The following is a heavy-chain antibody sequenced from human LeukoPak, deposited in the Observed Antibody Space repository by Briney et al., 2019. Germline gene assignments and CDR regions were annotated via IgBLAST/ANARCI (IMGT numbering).Heavy chain of an antibody. V-gene: IGHV3-7*03. Sequence: GGSLRLSCAASGFTFNKYWMSWVRQPPGKGLEWVANIEQDGSETHYVDSVKGRFTISRNNAENSLYLQMNSLRAEDTAVYYCARDVYPTGPGDSWGQGTLVSVSS. J-gene: IGHJ4*02. D-gene: IGHD2-21*01. CDR3: ARDVYPTGPGDS. CDR2: IEQDGSET. CDR1: GFTFNKYW.